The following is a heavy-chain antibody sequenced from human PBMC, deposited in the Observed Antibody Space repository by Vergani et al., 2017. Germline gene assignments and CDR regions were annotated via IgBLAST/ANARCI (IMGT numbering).Heavy chain of an antibody. V-gene: IGHV3-7*01. Sequence: EVQLVESGGGLVQPGGSLRLSCAASGFTFSSYWMSWVRQAPGKGLEWVANIKQDGSEKYYVDSVKGRFTISRDNAKNSLYLQMNSLRAEDTAVYYCARGHPHCSSTSCQLYYYYMDVWGKGTTVTVSS. CDR2: IKQDGSEK. J-gene: IGHJ6*03. D-gene: IGHD2-2*01. CDR1: GFTFSSYW. CDR3: ARGHPHCSSTSCQLYYYYMDV.